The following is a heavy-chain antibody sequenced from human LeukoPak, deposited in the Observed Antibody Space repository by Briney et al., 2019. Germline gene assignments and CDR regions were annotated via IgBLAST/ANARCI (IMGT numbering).Heavy chain of an antibody. CDR1: GGSISSSSYY. D-gene: IGHD3-22*01. CDR2: IYYSGST. Sequence: TSETLSLTCTVSGGSISSSSYYWGWIRQHPGKGLEWIGYIYYSGSTYYNPSLKSRVTISVDTSKNQFSLKLSSVTAADTAVYYCARDKPITMIVVRESYGMDVWGQGTTVTVSS. CDR3: ARDKPITMIVVRESYGMDV. J-gene: IGHJ6*02. V-gene: IGHV4-31*03.